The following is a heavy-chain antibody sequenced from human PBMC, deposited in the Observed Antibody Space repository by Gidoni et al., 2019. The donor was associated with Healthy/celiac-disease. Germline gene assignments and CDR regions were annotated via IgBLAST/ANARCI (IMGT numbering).Heavy chain of an antibody. Sequence: EVQLVESGGGLVKPGGSLRLSCSASGFTFSSYSMNWVRQAPGKGVEWFSSISISSSYIYYADSGKGRFTISRDNAKNSLYLQMNSLRAEDTAVYYCAREYSSGWYYYYGMDVWGQGTTVTVSS. J-gene: IGHJ6*02. CDR3: AREYSSGWYYYYGMDV. CDR2: ISISSSYI. CDR1: GFTFSSYS. D-gene: IGHD6-19*01. V-gene: IGHV3-21*01.